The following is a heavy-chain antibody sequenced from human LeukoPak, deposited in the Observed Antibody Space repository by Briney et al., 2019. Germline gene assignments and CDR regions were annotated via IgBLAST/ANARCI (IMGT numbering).Heavy chain of an antibody. D-gene: IGHD1-7*01. Sequence: PGGSLRLSCAASGFTFSSYAMSWVRQAPGKGVEWVSVISYSGVNTYYADCVKGRFTISRENANNTVYVKMNSLRAEDTAVYFCAKVGVISATMDYFDYWGQGTLVTVS. CDR1: GFTFSSYA. V-gene: IGHV3-23*01. J-gene: IGHJ4*02. CDR2: ISYSGVNT. CDR3: AKVGVISATMDYFDY.